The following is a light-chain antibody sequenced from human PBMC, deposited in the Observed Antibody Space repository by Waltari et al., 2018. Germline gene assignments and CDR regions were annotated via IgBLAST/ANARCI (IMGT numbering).Light chain of an antibody. J-gene: IGKJ4*01. Sequence: DIQMTQSPSYLSASVGDTVTITCRASQSINNYLTWYQQKPGKVPILLIYANYTVQSGVPSRFSGSGPGTDFTLTISNLQPEDFATYYCQQSYSLLRLTFGGGTKVDIK. CDR1: QSINNY. CDR3: QQSYSLLRLT. CDR2: ANY. V-gene: IGKV1-39*01.